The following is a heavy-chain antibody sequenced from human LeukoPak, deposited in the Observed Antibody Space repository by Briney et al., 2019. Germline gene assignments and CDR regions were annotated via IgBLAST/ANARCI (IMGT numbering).Heavy chain of an antibody. CDR3: ARRNYYDGDYFDY. D-gene: IGHD3-22*01. V-gene: IGHV4-59*01. J-gene: IGHJ4*02. CDR2: IYYSGST. Sequence: SETLSLTCTVSGGSISSYYWSWIRQPPGKGLEWLGYIYYSGSTNYNPSLTSRVTISVDTSKDQFSLRLGSVTAADTAVYYCARRNYYDGDYFDYWGQGTLVTVSS. CDR1: GGSISSYY.